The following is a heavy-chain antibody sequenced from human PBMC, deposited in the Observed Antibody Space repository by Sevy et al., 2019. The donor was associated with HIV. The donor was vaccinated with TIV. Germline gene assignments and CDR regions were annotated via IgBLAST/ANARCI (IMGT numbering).Heavy chain of an antibody. CDR1: GYTFTNYY. J-gene: IGHJ6*02. D-gene: IGHD3-9*01. Sequence: ASVKVSCKASGYTFTNYYIHWVRQAPGQGLEWMGIISPIDDITGQSQKFQGRVTMTSDRSTSTVYMELNSLKSEDTAVYYCARPGRTILRYFDWLLVSGMNVWGQGTTVTVSS. CDR2: ISPIDDIT. CDR3: ARPGRTILRYFDWLLVSGMNV. V-gene: IGHV1-46*01.